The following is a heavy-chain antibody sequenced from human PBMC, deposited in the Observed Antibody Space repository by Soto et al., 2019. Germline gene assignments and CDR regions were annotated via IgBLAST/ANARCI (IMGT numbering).Heavy chain of an antibody. V-gene: IGHV1-69*13. D-gene: IGHD2-21*02. CDR2: IIPIFGTA. CDR1: GGTFSSYA. J-gene: IGHJ5*02. CDR3: ARRLAYCGGDCGNNWFDP. Sequence: ASVKVSCKASGGTFSSYAISWVRQAPGQGLEWMGGIIPIFGTANYAQKFQGRVTITADESTSTAYMELSSLRSEDTAVYYRARRLAYCGGDCGNNWFDPWGQGTLVTVSS.